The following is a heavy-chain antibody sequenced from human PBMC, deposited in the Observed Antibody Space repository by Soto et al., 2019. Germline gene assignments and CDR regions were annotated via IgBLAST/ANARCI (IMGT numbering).Heavy chain of an antibody. CDR3: ARLSSGWSPFDY. D-gene: IGHD6-19*01. Sequence: GGSLRLSCAASGFTFSSYSMSWVRQAPGKGLEWVSGFRTSGDGGTTYYADSVKGRFTISRDNSKNMLYLQMNSLRAEDTAVYYCARLSSGWSPFDYWGQGTLVTVSS. CDR1: GFTFSSYS. V-gene: IGHV3-23*01. J-gene: IGHJ4*02. CDR2: FRTSGDGGTT.